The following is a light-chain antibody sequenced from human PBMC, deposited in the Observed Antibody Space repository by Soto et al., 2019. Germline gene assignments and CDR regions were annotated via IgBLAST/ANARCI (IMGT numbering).Light chain of an antibody. V-gene: IGKV1-5*01. CDR2: DAS. Sequence: DIQMTQSPSTLSASVGDRVTITCRASQSISNWLAWYQQKPGKAPKVLIYDASSLERGVPSRFSGSGSGTEFTLTISSLQPDDFAIYYCQQYNSYSTFGQGTKVDI. CDR1: QSISNW. CDR3: QQYNSYST. J-gene: IGKJ1*01.